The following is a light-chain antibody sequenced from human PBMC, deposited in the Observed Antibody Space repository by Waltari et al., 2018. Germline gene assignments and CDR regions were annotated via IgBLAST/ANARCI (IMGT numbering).Light chain of an antibody. CDR3: SSYTSSSTLV. CDR2: EVS. V-gene: IGLV2-14*01. J-gene: IGLJ3*02. CDR1: SRAVGGYKY. Sequence: QSALTQPASVSGSPGQSITISCPGTSRAVGGYKYVSWYQQHPGKAPKLMIYEVSNRPSGVSNRFSGSKSGNTASLTISGLQAEDEADYYCSSYTSSSTLVFGGGTKLTVL.